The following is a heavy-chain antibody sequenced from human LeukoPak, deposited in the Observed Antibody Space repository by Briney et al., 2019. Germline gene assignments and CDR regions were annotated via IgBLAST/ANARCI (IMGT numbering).Heavy chain of an antibody. CDR3: ARGGTLHTRALDAFDI. D-gene: IGHD2-15*01. CDR1: GFTFSSYS. CDR2: IYSGGST. J-gene: IGHJ3*02. V-gene: IGHV3-66*01. Sequence: GGSLRLSCAASGFTFSSYSMNWVRQAPGKGLEWVSVIYSGGSTYYANSVKGRFTISRDNSKNTLYLQMNSLRAEDTAVYYCARGGTLHTRALDAFDIWGQGTMVTVSS.